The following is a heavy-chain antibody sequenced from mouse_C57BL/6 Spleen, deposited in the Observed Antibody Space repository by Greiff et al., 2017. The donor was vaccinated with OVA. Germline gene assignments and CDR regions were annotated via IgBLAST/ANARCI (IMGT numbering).Heavy chain of an antibody. D-gene: IGHD2-1*01. Sequence: QVQLQQPGAELVRPGSSVKLSCKASGYTFTSYWMHWVKQRPIQGLEWIGNIDPSDSETHYNQKFKDKATLTVDKSSSTAYMQLSSLTSEDSAVYYCARGGYGNSYAMDYWGQGTSVTVSS. CDR1: GYTFTSYW. V-gene: IGHV1-52*01. CDR2: IDPSDSET. CDR3: ARGGYGNSYAMDY. J-gene: IGHJ4*01.